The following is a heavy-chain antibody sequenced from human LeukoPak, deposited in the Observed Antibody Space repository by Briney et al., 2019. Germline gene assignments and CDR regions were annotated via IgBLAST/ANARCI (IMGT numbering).Heavy chain of an antibody. CDR2: ISNEGSTK. J-gene: IGHJ4*02. CDR1: GFTFCSYG. CDR3: AKYLDGSGFVDY. D-gene: IGHD6-19*01. V-gene: IGHV3-30*18. Sequence: GRSLRLSCAASGFTFCSYGMHWVRQAPGKGLEWVAVISNEGSTKYYVDSVKGRFTISRDNSKNTLYLQMISLRAEDTAVYYCAKYLDGSGFVDYWGQGTLVTVSS.